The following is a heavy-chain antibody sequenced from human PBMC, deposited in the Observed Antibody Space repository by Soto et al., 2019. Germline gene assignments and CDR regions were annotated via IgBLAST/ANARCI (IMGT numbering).Heavy chain of an antibody. CDR1: GGSISSGDYY. CDR3: AREVAHADYGEVDY. CDR2: IYYNGST. Sequence: QVQLQESGPGLVKPSQTLSLTCTVSGGSISSGDYYWSWIRQPPGKGLEWIGYIYYNGSTYYNPYFQRRATISLESSNTESSVWKSSRTAADTAVDYCAREVAHADYGEVDYWGQGTLVTVSS. J-gene: IGHJ4*02. D-gene: IGHD4-17*01. V-gene: IGHV4-30-4*01.